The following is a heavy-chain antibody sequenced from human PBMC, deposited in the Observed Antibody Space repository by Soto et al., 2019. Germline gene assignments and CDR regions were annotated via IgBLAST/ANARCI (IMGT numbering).Heavy chain of an antibody. CDR3: ARIRFFDSSGPLYYYYGMDV. V-gene: IGHV4-39*01. Sequence: PSETLSLTCTVSGGSISSSSYYWGWIRQPPGKGLEWIGSIYYSGSTYYNPSLKSRVTISVDTSKNQFSLKLSSVTAADTAVYFCARIRFFDSSGPLYYYYGMDVWGQGTTVTVSS. J-gene: IGHJ6*02. D-gene: IGHD3-22*01. CDR1: GGSISSSSYY. CDR2: IYYSGST.